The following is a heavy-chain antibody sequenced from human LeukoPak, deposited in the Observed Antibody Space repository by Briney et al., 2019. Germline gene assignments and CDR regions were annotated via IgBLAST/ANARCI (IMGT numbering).Heavy chain of an antibody. V-gene: IGHV1-8*01. CDR1: GYTFTSYD. CDR2: MNPNSGNT. CDR3: ARASLYYDNYFDY. J-gene: IGHJ4*02. D-gene: IGHD3-22*01. Sequence: GASVKVSCKASGYTFTSYDINWVRQATGQGLEWMGWMNPNSGNTGYAQEFQGRVTMTRNTSISTAYMELSSLRSEDTAVYYCARASLYYDNYFDYWGQGTLVTVSS.